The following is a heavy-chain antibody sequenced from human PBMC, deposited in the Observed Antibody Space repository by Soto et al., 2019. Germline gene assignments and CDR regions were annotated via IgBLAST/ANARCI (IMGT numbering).Heavy chain of an antibody. J-gene: IGHJ4*02. CDR2: ISAHNGNT. Sequence: QVHLVQSGAEVKKPGASVKVSCQASGYAFTTYGITWVRQAPGQGLEWMGWISAHNGNTNYAQKLQGRVTVTRDTSTSTAYMELGSLRSDETAVYDCARGRYGDYWGQGALVTVSS. V-gene: IGHV1-18*01. CDR1: GYAFTTYG. D-gene: IGHD1-1*01. CDR3: ARGRYGDY.